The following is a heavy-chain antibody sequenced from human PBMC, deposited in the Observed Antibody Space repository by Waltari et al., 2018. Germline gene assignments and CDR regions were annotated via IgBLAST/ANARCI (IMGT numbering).Heavy chain of an antibody. CDR3: ARGFSDFWSGYYDYYYYYMDV. CDR1: GGSISSYY. CDR2: ISYSGST. J-gene: IGHJ6*03. D-gene: IGHD3-3*01. V-gene: IGHV4-59*01. Sequence: QVQLQESGPGLVKPSETLSLTCTVSGGSISSYYWSWIRQPPGKGLEWIGYISYSGSTNYNPSLKSRVTIPVDTSKNQFSLKLSAVTAADMAVYYCARGFSDFWSGYYDYYYYYMDVWGKGTTVTVSS.